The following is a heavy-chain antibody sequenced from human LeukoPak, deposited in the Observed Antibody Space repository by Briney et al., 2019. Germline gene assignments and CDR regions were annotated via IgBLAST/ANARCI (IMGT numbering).Heavy chain of an antibody. V-gene: IGHV4-34*01. CDR1: GGSFSGYH. CDR2: INHSGST. J-gene: IGHJ6*03. D-gene: IGHD3-10*01. Sequence: PSETLSLTCAVYGGSFSGYHWSWIRQPPGKGLEWIGEINHSGSTNYNPSLKSRVTISVDTSKNQFSLKLSSVTAADTAVYYCARHRWFYMDVWGKGTTVTVSS. CDR3: ARHRWFYMDV.